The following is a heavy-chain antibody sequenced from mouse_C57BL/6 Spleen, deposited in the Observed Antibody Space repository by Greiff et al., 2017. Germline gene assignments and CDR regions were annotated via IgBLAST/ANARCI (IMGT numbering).Heavy chain of an antibody. D-gene: IGHD2-14*01. CDR2: IDPSDSDT. CDR1: GYTFTSYW. V-gene: IGHV1-52*01. Sequence: QVQLQQPGAELVRPGSSVKLSCKASGYTFTSYWMHWVQQRPIQGLEWIGNIDPSDSDTHYNQKFKGKATLTVDKSSSTAYMQLSSLTSEDSAVDYCARKDCNRNLDYWGKGTTLTVSS. J-gene: IGHJ2*01. CDR3: ARKDCNRNLDY.